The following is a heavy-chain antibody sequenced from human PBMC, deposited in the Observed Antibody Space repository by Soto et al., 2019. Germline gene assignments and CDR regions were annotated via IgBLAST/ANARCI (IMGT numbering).Heavy chain of an antibody. CDR2: ISYDGSNK. J-gene: IGHJ4*02. V-gene: IGHV3-30-3*01. CDR1: GFTFSSYA. D-gene: IGHD3-9*01. CDR3: ARDWGYDILTGYPEPDY. Sequence: QVQLVESGGGVVQPGRSLRLSCAASGFTFSSYAMHWVRQAPGKGLEWVAVISYDGSNKYYADSVKGRFTISRDNSKNTLYLQMNSLRAEDTAVYYCARDWGYDILTGYPEPDYWGQGTLVTVSS.